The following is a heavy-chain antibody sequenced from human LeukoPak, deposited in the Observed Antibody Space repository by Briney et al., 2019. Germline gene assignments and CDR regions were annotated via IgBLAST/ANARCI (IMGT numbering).Heavy chain of an antibody. CDR3: AELGITMIGGV. CDR1: GFTFSSFG. Sequence: GGSLRLSCAAPGFTFSSFGMSWVRQAPGKGLGWVSAISSTSSHIYSADSVKGRFTITRDNAKNSLYLQMNSMRAEDTAVYYCAELGITMIGGVWGKGTTVTISS. J-gene: IGHJ6*03. CDR2: ISSTSSHI. V-gene: IGHV3-21*06. D-gene: IGHD3-10*02.